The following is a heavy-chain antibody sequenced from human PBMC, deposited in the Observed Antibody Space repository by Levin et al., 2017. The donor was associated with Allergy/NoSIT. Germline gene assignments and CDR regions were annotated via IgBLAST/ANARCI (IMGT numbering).Heavy chain of an antibody. J-gene: IGHJ4*02. Sequence: EASVKVSCAASGFTFSSYSMNWVRQAPGKGLEWVSSISSSSSYIYYADSVKGRFTISRDNAKNSLYLQMNSLRAEDTAVYYCVRASVGATDYWGQGTLVTVSS. V-gene: IGHV3-21*01. CDR1: GFTFSSYS. CDR2: ISSSSSYI. CDR3: VRASVGATDY. D-gene: IGHD1-26*01.